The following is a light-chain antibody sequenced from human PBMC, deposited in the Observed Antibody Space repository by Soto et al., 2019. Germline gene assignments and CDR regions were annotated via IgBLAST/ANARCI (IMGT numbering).Light chain of an antibody. Sequence: QLVLTQPPSASGTPGQRVTISCSGSSSNIGSNTVNWYQQIPGTAPKLRIYSNNQRPSGVPDRFSGSKSGTSASLAISGLQSEDEADYYCAAGDDSLNGPIVFGTGTKLTVL. J-gene: IGLJ1*01. CDR2: SNN. CDR3: AAGDDSLNGPIV. CDR1: SSNIGSNT. V-gene: IGLV1-44*01.